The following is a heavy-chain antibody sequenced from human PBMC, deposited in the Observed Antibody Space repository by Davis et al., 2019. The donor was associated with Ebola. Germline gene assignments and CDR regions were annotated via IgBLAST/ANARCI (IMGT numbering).Heavy chain of an antibody. J-gene: IGHJ3*02. Sequence: GESLKISCKGSGYSFTSYWIGWVRQMPGKGLEWMGIIYPGDSDTRYSPSFQGQVTISADKSINTAYLQWSSLKASDTAMYYCARIKITLLRGVVVPGGAFDIWGQGTMVTVSS. CDR1: GYSFTSYW. CDR3: ARIKITLLRGVVVPGGAFDI. CDR2: IYPGDSDT. D-gene: IGHD3-10*01. V-gene: IGHV5-51*01.